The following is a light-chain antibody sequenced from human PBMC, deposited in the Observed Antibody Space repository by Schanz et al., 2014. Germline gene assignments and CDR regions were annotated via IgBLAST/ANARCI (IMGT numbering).Light chain of an antibody. CDR1: QSVSASY. CDR3: QQYASSVSYT. J-gene: IGKJ2*01. Sequence: EIVMTQSPVTLSVFPGEGATLSCRASQSVSASYLAWYQQKPGQPPRLLIYGASSRATGIPDRFSGSGSGTDFTLTISRLEPEDFAVYYCQQYASSVSYTFGQGTKLEIK. CDR2: GAS. V-gene: IGKV3-20*01.